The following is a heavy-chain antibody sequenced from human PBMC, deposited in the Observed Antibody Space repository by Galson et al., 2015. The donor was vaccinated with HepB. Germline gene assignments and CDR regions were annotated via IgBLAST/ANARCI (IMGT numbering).Heavy chain of an antibody. CDR2: ISNSGSTI. D-gene: IGHD4-17*01. Sequence: SLRLSCAASGFTFSDFYMSWIRQAPGKGLEWVSYISNSGSTIYYADSVKGRFTISRDNAKNSLYLRMNSLRAEDTAVYYCARGAITVTSEGYYYFYYMDVWGKGTTVTVSS. J-gene: IGHJ6*03. CDR1: GFTFSDFY. CDR3: ARGAITVTSEGYYYFYYMDV. V-gene: IGHV3-11*01.